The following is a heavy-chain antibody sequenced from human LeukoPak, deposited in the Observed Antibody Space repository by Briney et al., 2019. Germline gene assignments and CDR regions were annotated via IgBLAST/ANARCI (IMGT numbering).Heavy chain of an antibody. V-gene: IGHV3-23*01. CDR3: AKENIVVVGAVDY. CDR2: ISGSVGST. Sequence: HPGGSLRLSCAASGFTFSSYAMSWVRQAPGKGLEWVSAISGSVGSTYYADSVKGRFTISRDNSKNTLHLQVNSLRAEDTAVYYCAKENIVVVGAVDYWGQGTLVTVSS. J-gene: IGHJ4*02. CDR1: GFTFSSYA. D-gene: IGHD3-22*01.